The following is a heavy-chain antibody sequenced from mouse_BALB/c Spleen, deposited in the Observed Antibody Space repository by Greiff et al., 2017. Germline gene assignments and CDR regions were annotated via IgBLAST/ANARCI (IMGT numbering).Heavy chain of an antibody. CDR3: TRANYGNFYAMDY. CDR2: IYPSDSYT. V-gene: IGHV1-69*02. Sequence: VQLQQPGAELVRPGASVKLSCKVSGYTFTSYWINWVKQRPGQGLEWIGNIYPSDSYTNYNQKFKDKATLTVDKSSSTAYMQLSSPTSEDSAVYFCTRANYGNFYAMDYRGQGTSVTVSS. CDR1: GYTFTSYW. D-gene: IGHD2-1*01. J-gene: IGHJ4*01.